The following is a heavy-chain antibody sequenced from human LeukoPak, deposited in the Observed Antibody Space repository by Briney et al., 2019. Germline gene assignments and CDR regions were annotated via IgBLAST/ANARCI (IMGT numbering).Heavy chain of an antibody. V-gene: IGHV3-64*01. Sequence: GGSLRLSCAASGFTFRNYAMHWVRQAPGKGLEYVSAISTNGGSTYYANSVKGRFTISRDNSKNALYLQMGSLRAEDMAVYYCARDLWTGLYGMDVWGQGTTVTVSS. J-gene: IGHJ6*02. CDR1: GFTFRNYA. D-gene: IGHD2/OR15-2a*01. CDR2: ISTNGGST. CDR3: ARDLWTGLYGMDV.